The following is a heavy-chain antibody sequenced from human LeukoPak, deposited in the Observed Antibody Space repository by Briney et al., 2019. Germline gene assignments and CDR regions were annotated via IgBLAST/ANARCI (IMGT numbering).Heavy chain of an antibody. Sequence: QPGGSLRLSCSATGFIFSSDWMKWVRQAPGKGLEWVATIKQDGSAKHYGDSVKGRFTISRDNAQNTLYLEMNTLRAEDTALYYCATGEGRWGQGTLVTVSS. D-gene: IGHD2-21*01. CDR3: ATGEGR. J-gene: IGHJ4*02. CDR1: GFIFSSDW. V-gene: IGHV3-7*01. CDR2: IKQDGSAK.